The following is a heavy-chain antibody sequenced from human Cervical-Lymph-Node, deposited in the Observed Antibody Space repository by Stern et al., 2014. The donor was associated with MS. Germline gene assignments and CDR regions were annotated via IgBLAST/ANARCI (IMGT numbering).Heavy chain of an antibody. V-gene: IGHV1-46*01. CDR3: GRTFFDSFGYRANDH. J-gene: IGHJ4*02. D-gene: IGHD3-22*01. CDR1: GYTFTSYN. CDR2: IDPSGGST. Sequence: QLVQSGAEVQKPGASLIVSCKASGYTFTSYNIHWVRQAPGQGLEWMGVIDPSGGSTNYAQWFQGRLTMTRDTSTSTVYMELSSLRSDDTAVYYCGRTFFDSFGYRANDHWGQGTLVTVSS.